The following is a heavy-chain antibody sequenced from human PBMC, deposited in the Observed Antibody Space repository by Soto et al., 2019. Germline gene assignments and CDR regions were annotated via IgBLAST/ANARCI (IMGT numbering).Heavy chain of an antibody. Sequence: QVQLQESGPGLVKPSETLSLTCTVLGSSISSYYWSWIRQPPGKGLEWIGYIYYSGSTHCNPSLKRRVPIPGATSKHQSSLRLSAVTAADTAVYYCARRSGVAFDIWGQGTMVTVSS. CDR1: GSSISSYY. V-gene: IGHV4-59*12. D-gene: IGHD3-10*01. CDR2: IYYSGST. CDR3: ARRSGVAFDI. J-gene: IGHJ3*02.